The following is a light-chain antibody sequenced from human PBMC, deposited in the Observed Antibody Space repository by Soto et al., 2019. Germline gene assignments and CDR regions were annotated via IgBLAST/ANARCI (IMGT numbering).Light chain of an antibody. CDR1: QSVSSNY. Sequence: EIVLTQSPGTLSLSPVERATLSFRASQSVSSNYLAWYQQRPGQAPRLLIYDASSRATGVPDRFSGSGSGTDFTLTISRLEPEDFAVYYCHQYGGSPGTLGQGTKVDI. CDR3: HQYGGSPGT. J-gene: IGKJ1*01. V-gene: IGKV3-20*01. CDR2: DAS.